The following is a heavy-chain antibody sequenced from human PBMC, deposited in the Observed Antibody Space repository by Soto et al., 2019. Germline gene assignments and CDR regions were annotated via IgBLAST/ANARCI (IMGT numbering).Heavy chain of an antibody. D-gene: IGHD3-22*01. CDR2: IIPIFGTA. CDR3: ARDRRYYDSSGYWFDP. CDR1: GGTFSSYA. V-gene: IGHV1-69*06. Sequence: SVKVSCKASGGTFSSYAISWVRQAPGQGLEWMGGIIPIFGTANYAQKFQGRVTITADKSTSTAYMELSSLRSEDTAVYYCARDRRYYDSSGYWFDPWGHGTLVTVSS. J-gene: IGHJ5*02.